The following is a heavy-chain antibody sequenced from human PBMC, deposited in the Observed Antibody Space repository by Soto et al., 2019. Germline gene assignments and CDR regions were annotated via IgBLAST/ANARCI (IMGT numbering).Heavy chain of an antibody. CDR1: GGSISSYY. Sequence: SETLSLTCTVSGGSISSYYWSWIRQPPGKGLEWIGYIYYSGSTNYNPSLKSRVTISVDTSKNQFSLKLSSVTAADTAVYYCAGGVGGDHYYYYGMDVWGQGTTVTVSS. CDR3: AGGVGGDHYYYYGMDV. CDR2: IYYSGST. V-gene: IGHV4-59*01. J-gene: IGHJ6*02. D-gene: IGHD3-10*01.